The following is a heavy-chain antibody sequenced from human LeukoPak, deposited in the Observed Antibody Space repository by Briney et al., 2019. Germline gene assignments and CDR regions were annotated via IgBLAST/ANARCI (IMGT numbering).Heavy chain of an antibody. V-gene: IGHV4-59*01. CDR2: IYYSGST. Sequence: SETLSLTCTVSGGSISSYYWNWIRQPPGKGLEWIGYIYYSGSTNYNPSLKSRVTISVDTSKNQFSLKLSSVTAAGTAVYYCARDGDLGIRVFDYWGQGTLVTVSS. J-gene: IGHJ4*02. CDR3: ARDGDLGIRVFDY. CDR1: GGSISSYY. D-gene: IGHD7-27*01.